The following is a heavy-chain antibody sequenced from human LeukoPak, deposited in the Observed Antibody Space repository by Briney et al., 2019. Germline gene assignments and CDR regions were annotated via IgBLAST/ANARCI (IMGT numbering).Heavy chain of an antibody. CDR3: ARVAIAVAGSTFDI. CDR2: INPSGGST. V-gene: IGHV1-46*01. J-gene: IGHJ3*02. CDR1: GYTFTSYY. Sequence: ASVKVSYKASGYTFTSYYMHWVRQAPGQGLEWMGIINPSGGSTSYAQKFQGRVTMTRGTSTSTVHMELSSLRSEDTAVYFCARVAIAVAGSTFDIWGQGTMVTVSS. D-gene: IGHD6-19*01.